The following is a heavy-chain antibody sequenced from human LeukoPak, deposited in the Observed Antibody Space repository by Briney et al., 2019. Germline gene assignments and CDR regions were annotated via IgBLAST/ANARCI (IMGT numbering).Heavy chain of an antibody. CDR2: INSDGSST. CDR3: ARELKVGATEGFDY. D-gene: IGHD1-26*01. J-gene: IGHJ4*02. Sequence: GGSLRLSCAASGFTFSSYWMHWVRQAPGKRLVWVSRINSDGSSTSYADSVKGRFTISRDNAKNTLYLQMNSLRAEDTAVYYCARELKVGATEGFDYWGQGTLVTVSS. V-gene: IGHV3-74*01. CDR1: GFTFSSYW.